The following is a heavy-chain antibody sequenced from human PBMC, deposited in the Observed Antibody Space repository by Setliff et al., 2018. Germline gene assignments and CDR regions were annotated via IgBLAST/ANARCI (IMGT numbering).Heavy chain of an antibody. CDR2: IKSKTDGGTT. J-gene: IGHJ4*02. CDR1: GFTFNNAW. D-gene: IGHD2-2*03. CDR3: ATAPGYWATAPFDW. Sequence: KPGGSLRLSCSASGFTFNNAWMNWVRQAPGKGLEWVGRIKSKTDGGTTDYAAPVTGRFTISRDDSEDTLYLQMNSLKTEDTGIYYCATAPGYWATAPFDWWGLGTLVTVSS. V-gene: IGHV3-15*01.